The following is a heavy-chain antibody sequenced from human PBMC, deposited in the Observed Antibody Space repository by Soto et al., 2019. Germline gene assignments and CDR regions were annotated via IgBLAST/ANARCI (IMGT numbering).Heavy chain of an antibody. CDR1: GFTFSDYY. V-gene: IGHV3-11*05. Sequence: QVQLVESGGGLVKPGGSLRLSCAASGFTFSDYYMSWIRQAPGKGLEWVSYISSSSSYTNYADSVKGRFTISRDNAKNSLYLQMNSLRAEDTAVYYCARDAGSGSHAFDYWGQGTLVTVSS. CDR2: ISSSSSYT. D-gene: IGHD3-10*01. J-gene: IGHJ4*02. CDR3: ARDAGSGSHAFDY.